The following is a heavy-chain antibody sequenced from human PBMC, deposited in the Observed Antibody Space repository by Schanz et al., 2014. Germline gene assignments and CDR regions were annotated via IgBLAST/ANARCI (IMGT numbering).Heavy chain of an antibody. CDR2: ISSDGSKK. CDR3: AKDLHSNSGNYYSYYFDS. V-gene: IGHV3-30*18. CDR1: GFNFANHA. J-gene: IGHJ4*02. Sequence: QVQLEESGGGVVQPERSLRLSCAASGFNFANHAIHWVRQGQGNGLQWVAVISSDGSKKLYADSVKARFTISRDKSKNSVSLQMDSLRPEDTAVYFCAKDLHSNSGNYYSYYFDSWGPGALVTVSS. D-gene: IGHD3-10*01.